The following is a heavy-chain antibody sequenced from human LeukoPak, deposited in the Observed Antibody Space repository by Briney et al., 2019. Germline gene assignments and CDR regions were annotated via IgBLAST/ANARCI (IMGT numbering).Heavy chain of an antibody. CDR1: GGSISEYY. Sequence: SETLSLTCTVSGGSISEYYWSWIRQPPGKGLEWIGYVSDSGSTNYNPSLKSRVTISVDTSKNQFSLKLRSVTAADTAVYYCARGGWGRSSSSDSWGQGTLVTVSS. D-gene: IGHD6-13*01. V-gene: IGHV4-59*01. CDR3: ARGGWGRSSSSDS. J-gene: IGHJ4*02. CDR2: VSDSGST.